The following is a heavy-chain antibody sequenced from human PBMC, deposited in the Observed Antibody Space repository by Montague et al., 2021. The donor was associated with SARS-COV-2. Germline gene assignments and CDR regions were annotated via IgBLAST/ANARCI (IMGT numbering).Heavy chain of an antibody. CDR2: INDSGST. Sequence: SETLSLTCTVYGGSISSYYWSWIRQPPGKGLEWIGGINDSGSTNYNPSLKSRVTMSVDTSKDQFSLKLSSVTAADTAVYYCARVRAGPDAIRSFSLSWSFYGMDVWGQGTTVAVSS. CDR1: GGSISSYY. CDR3: ARVRAGPDAIRSFSLSWSFYGMDV. D-gene: IGHD2-21*01. V-gene: IGHV4-34*01. J-gene: IGHJ6*02.